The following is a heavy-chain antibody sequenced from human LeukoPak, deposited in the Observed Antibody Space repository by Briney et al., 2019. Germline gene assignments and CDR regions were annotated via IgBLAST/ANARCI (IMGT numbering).Heavy chain of an antibody. J-gene: IGHJ3*02. CDR2: IRYDGSNK. Sequence: GGSLILSCAASGFTFSSYGMHWVRQAPGKGLEWVAFIRYDGSNKYYADSVKGRFTISRDNSKNTLYLQMNSLRAEDTAVYYCAKDFKAAAATPDAFDIWGQGTMVTVSS. CDR1: GFTFSSYG. CDR3: AKDFKAAAATPDAFDI. V-gene: IGHV3-30*02. D-gene: IGHD6-13*01.